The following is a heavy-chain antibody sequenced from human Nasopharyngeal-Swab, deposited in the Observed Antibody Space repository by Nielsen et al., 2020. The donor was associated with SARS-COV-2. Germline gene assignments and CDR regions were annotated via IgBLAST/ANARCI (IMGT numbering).Heavy chain of an antibody. CDR2: IYYSGST. J-gene: IGHJ3*02. CDR3: ARAPRITIFGVVQAFDI. Sequence: PGKGLEWIGYIYYSGSTYYNPSPKSRVTISVDTSKNQFSLKLSSVTAADTAVYYCARAPRITIFGVVQAFDIWGQGTMVTVSS. V-gene: IGHV4-31*02. D-gene: IGHD3-3*01.